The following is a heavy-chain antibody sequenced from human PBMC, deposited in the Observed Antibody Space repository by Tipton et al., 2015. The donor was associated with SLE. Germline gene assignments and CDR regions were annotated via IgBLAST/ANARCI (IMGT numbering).Heavy chain of an antibody. J-gene: IGHJ4*02. V-gene: IGHV4-59*12. D-gene: IGHD3-10*01. CDR3: ARVTRSGRSY. Sequence: LRLSCTVSGGSISSYYWSWIRQPPGKGLEWIGYIYYSGSTNYNPSLKSRVTISVDTSKNQFSLKLSSVTAADTAVYYCARVTRSGRSYWGQGTLVTVSS. CDR1: GGSISSYY. CDR2: IYYSGST.